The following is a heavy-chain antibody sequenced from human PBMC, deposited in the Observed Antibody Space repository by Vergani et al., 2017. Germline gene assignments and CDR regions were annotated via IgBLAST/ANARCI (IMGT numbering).Heavy chain of an antibody. Sequence: QVQLVQSGAEVKKPGASVKVSCKASGYTFTGYYMHWVRQAPGQGLEWMGWINPNSGGTNYAQKFQGRVTMTRDTSISTAYMELSNLRSEDTAVYYCARDCPGGGGDCSAGWYFDLWGRGTLVTVSS. CDR2: INPNSGGT. J-gene: IGHJ2*01. V-gene: IGHV1-2*02. D-gene: IGHD2-21*02. CDR3: ARDCPGGGGDCSAGWYFDL. CDR1: GYTFTGYY.